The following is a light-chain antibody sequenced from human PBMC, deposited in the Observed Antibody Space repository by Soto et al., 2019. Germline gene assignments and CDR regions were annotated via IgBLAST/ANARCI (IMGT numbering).Light chain of an antibody. J-gene: IGKJ3*01. CDR1: QTLLHNNANNY. CDR2: LGS. Sequence: IAMTQSPLSLPVSPGEPASISCRSSQTLLHNNANNYLDWYLQKPGQSPQLMIYLGSNRSSGVPERLGRSGSGRDCTLKISRVEAEDVGVYYCMHSLQTLFTVGPRTKVDIK. V-gene: IGKV2-28*01. CDR3: MHSLQTLFT.